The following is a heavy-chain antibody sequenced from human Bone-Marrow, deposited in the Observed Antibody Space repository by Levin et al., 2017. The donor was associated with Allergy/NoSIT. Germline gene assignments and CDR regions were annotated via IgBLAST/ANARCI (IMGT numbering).Heavy chain of an antibody. V-gene: IGHV3-11*03. CDR3: ASGRRYSSGPDY. Sequence: PGGSLRLSCAASGFTFSDYYMSWIRQAPGKGLEWVSYISSSSSYTNYADSVKGRFTISRDNAKNSLYLQMNSLRAEDTAVYYCASGRRYSSGPDYWGQGTLVTVSS. CDR1: GFTFSDYY. CDR2: ISSSSSYT. D-gene: IGHD6-19*01. J-gene: IGHJ4*02.